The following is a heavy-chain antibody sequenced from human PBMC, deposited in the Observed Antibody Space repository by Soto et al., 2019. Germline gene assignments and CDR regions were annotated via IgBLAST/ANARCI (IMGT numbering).Heavy chain of an antibody. J-gene: IGHJ3*02. CDR1: GDTFTANY. V-gene: IGHV1-2*02. D-gene: IGHD6-25*01. Sequence: VNVSCKASGDTFTANYIHWVRQAPGQGFEWMGWINPKSGGTNYPQKFQGRVTMTRDTSLSTVYMTLTRLTSEDTAVYYCARQRDGHNSAFDIWGQGTMVTVSS. CDR2: INPKSGGT. CDR3: ARQRDGHNSAFDI.